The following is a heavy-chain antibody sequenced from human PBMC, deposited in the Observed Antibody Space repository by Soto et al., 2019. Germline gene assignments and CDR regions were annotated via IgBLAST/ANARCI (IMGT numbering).Heavy chain of an antibody. V-gene: IGHV1-69*01. CDR1: GGTFSSYP. J-gene: IGHJ4*02. Sequence: QVQLVQSGAEVKKPGSSVKVSCKASGGTFSSYPSSWVRQAPGQGLKWMGGISPIFGTANYAQKFQGRVTITADESTSTAYMELSSLRSEDTAVYYCAGGIQLWVNPYFDYWGQGTLVTVSS. D-gene: IGHD5-18*01. CDR2: ISPIFGTA. CDR3: AGGIQLWVNPYFDY.